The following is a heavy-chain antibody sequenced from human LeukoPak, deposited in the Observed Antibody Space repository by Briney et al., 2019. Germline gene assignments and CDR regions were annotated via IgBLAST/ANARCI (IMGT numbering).Heavy chain of an antibody. Sequence: GGSLRLSCAASAFTFSSYAMSWVRQAPGKRLEWDSGISGSGMSTYYADSVKGRFTISRDNSKNTLYLQMNSLRVEDTAVYYCAKDSGVSDIHVFDYWGQGTLVTVSS. CDR3: AKDSGVSDIHVFDY. J-gene: IGHJ4*02. CDR2: ISGSGMST. CDR1: AFTFSSYA. D-gene: IGHD3-9*01. V-gene: IGHV3-23*01.